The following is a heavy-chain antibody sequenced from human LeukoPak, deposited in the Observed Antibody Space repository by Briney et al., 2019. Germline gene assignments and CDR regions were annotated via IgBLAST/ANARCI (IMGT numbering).Heavy chain of an antibody. CDR3: ARQDYDFWSGYPVV. CDR1: GFTFSSYS. Sequence: PEGSLRLSCAASGFTFSSYSMNWVRQAPGKGLEWVSYISSSSSTIYYADSVKGRFTISRDNAKNSLYLQMNSLRAEDTAVYYCARQDYDFWSGYPVVWGQGTTVTVSS. D-gene: IGHD3-3*01. V-gene: IGHV3-48*01. J-gene: IGHJ6*02. CDR2: ISSSSSTI.